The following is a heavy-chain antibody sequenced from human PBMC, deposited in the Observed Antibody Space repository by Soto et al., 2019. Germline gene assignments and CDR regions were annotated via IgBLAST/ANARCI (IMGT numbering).Heavy chain of an antibody. Sequence: SETLSLTCTVSGGSVTNSSYYWGWIRQSPGKGLEWIGSVYYRGRSYSKSSVKSRVTISVDTSKNRFSPSLNSVTASDTAVYFCVSQRTTVPTQAYFDYWGPGALVTVSS. CDR1: GGSVTNSSYY. V-gene: IGHV4-39*01. J-gene: IGHJ4*02. CDR2: VYYRGRS. CDR3: VSQRTTVPTQAYFDY. D-gene: IGHD4-17*01.